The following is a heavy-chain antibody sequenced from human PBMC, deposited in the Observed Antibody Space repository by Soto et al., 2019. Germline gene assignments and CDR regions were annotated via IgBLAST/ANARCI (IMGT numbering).Heavy chain of an antibody. CDR1: GDSISSSDYY. Sequence: SETLSLTCAVSGDSISSSDYYWGWIRQPPGKGLEWIGYIYYSGSTNYNPSLKSRVTISVDTSKNQFSLKLSSVTAADTAVYYCARDWAAATMYYYYGMDVWGQGTTVTVSS. D-gene: IGHD2-15*01. CDR3: ARDWAAATMYYYYGMDV. J-gene: IGHJ6*02. CDR2: IYYSGST. V-gene: IGHV4-61*08.